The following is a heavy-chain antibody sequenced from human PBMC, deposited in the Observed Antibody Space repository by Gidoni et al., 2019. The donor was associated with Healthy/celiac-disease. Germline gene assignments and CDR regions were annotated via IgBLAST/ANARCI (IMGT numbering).Heavy chain of an antibody. CDR3: ARGPNRARSSGYHFGE. Sequence: QVQLQQWGAGLLKPSETLSLTCAVYGGSFSGYYWSWIRQPPGKGLEWIGEINHSGSTNYNPSLKSRVTISVDTSKNQFSLKLSSVTAADTAVYYCARGPNRARSSGYHFGEGGQGTLVTVSS. J-gene: IGHJ4*02. CDR2: INHSGST. CDR1: GGSFSGYY. D-gene: IGHD5-12*01. V-gene: IGHV4-34*01.